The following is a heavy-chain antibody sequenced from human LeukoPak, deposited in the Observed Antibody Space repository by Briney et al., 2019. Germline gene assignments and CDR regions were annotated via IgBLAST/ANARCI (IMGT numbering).Heavy chain of an antibody. J-gene: IGHJ4*02. V-gene: IGHV1-18*01. Sequence: ASVKLSCKASGYTFTTFGISWVRQAPGQGLEWMGWISAYTGNTYYAPKFQGRLTITTDPSTTTGHMELTSLRSDDTAVYYCTRVASTTCDCPDYFDFRGQGTRVTVSS. CDR3: TRVASTTCDCPDYFDF. CDR2: ISAYTGNT. CDR1: GYTFTTFG. D-gene: IGHD2-2*01.